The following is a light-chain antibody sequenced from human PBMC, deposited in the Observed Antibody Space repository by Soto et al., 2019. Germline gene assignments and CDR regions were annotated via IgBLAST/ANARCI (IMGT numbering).Light chain of an antibody. CDR1: SSNIGAGYD. Sequence: QSVLTQPPSVSGAPGQRVTISCTGSSSNIGAGYDVHWYQQLPGTAPKLLIYGNSNRPSGVPDRFSGSKSGTSASLAITGQLAEEEAYYYCQYSDSSLSYVFGTGTKVTVL. CDR3: QYSDSSLSYV. J-gene: IGLJ1*01. CDR2: GNS. V-gene: IGLV1-40*01.